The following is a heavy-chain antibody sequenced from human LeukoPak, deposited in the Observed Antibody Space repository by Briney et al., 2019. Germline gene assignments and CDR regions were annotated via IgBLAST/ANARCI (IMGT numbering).Heavy chain of an antibody. J-gene: IGHJ4*02. CDR1: GFTFSRHS. Sequence: GGSLRLSCAVSGFTFSRHSISWVRQAPGRGLEWVSFMSDDTTNIYYADSVRGRFTISRDNAGNSLFLQMNSLRAEDTAVYYCARHQRASQYYFDYWGQGILVTVSS. CDR2: MSDDTTNI. CDR3: ARHQRASQYYFDY. V-gene: IGHV3-48*01.